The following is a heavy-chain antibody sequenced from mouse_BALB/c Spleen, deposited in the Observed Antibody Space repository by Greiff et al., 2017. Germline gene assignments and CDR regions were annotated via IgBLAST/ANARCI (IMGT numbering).Heavy chain of an antibody. Sequence: VQLQQSGAELVRPGASVKLSCTASGFNIKDYYMHWVKQRPEQGLEWIGGIDPENGDTEYAPKFQGKATMTADTSSNTAYLQLSSLTSEDTAVYYCDADGNSFAYWGQGTLVTVSA. V-gene: IGHV14-4*02. D-gene: IGHD2-1*01. CDR3: DADGNSFAY. J-gene: IGHJ3*01. CDR1: GFNIKDYY. CDR2: IDPENGDT.